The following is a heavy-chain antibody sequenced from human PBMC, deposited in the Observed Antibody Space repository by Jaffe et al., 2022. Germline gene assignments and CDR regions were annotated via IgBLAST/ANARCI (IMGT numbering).Heavy chain of an antibody. CDR2: IYYSGST. V-gene: IGHV4-39*01. Sequence: QLQLQESGPGLVKPSETLSLTCTVSGGSISSSSYYWGWIRQPPGKGLEWIGSIYYSGSTYYNPSLKSRVTISVDTSKNQFSLKLSSVTAADTAVYYCARLGQWLFPVDDAFDIWGQGTMVTVSS. CDR3: ARLGQWLFPVDDAFDI. CDR1: GGSISSSSYY. J-gene: IGHJ3*02. D-gene: IGHD6-19*01.